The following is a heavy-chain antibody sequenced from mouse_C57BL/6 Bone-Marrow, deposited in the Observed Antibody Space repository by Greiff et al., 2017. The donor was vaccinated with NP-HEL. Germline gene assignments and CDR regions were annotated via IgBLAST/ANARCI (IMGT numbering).Heavy chain of an antibody. CDR3: ARSGYDYDEDFAY. CDR2: INPNSGGT. J-gene: IGHJ3*01. Sequence: EVQLQQSGPELVKPGASVKISCKASGYTFTNYNMDWVKQSPGQSLEWIGDINPNSGGTIYNQKFKGKATLTVDKSSSTAYMELRSLTSEDTAVYYCARSGYDYDEDFAYWGQGTLVTVSA. D-gene: IGHD2-4*01. V-gene: IGHV1-18*01. CDR1: GYTFTNYN.